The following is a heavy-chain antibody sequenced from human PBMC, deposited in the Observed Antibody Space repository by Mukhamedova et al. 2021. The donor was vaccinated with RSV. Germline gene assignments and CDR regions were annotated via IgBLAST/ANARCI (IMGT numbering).Heavy chain of an antibody. CDR2: IYPGDSDT. V-gene: IGHV5-51*01. J-gene: IGHJ4*02. CDR3: AISYSSSWLYYFDY. D-gene: IGHD6-13*01. Sequence: VRQMPGKGLEWMGIIYPGDSDTRYSPSFQGQVTISADKSISTAYLQWSSLKASDTAMYYCAISYSSSWLYYFDYWGQGTLVTVSS.